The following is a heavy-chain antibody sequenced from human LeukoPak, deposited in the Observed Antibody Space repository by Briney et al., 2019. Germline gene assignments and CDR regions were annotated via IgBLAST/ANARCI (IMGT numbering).Heavy chain of an antibody. V-gene: IGHV4-34*01. Sequence: PSETLSLTCAVYGGSFSGYYWSWIRQPPGKGLEWIGEINHSGSTNYNPSLKSRVTVSVDTSKNQFSLKLSSVTAADTAVYYCARGGYYYDSSGYFPAFDIWAKGQWSPSLQ. J-gene: IGHJ3*02. CDR1: GGSFSGYY. D-gene: IGHD3-22*01. CDR3: ARGGYYYDSSGYFPAFDI. CDR2: INHSGST.